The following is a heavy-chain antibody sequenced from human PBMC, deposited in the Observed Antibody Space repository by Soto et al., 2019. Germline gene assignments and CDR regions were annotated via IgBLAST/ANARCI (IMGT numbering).Heavy chain of an antibody. CDR1: GFTFTNYP. V-gene: IGHV3-30-3*01. D-gene: IGHD4-17*01. CDR3: ARAQVKGTVTII. Sequence: QVQLVESGGGVVQSGRSLRLSCAASGFTFTNYPMHWVRQAPGKGLQWVAVISYDGSNKYYADSVKGRFTISRDNSKNTMYLQMNSLRAEDTTVYYCARAQVKGTVTIIWGQGTLVTVSS. CDR2: ISYDGSNK. J-gene: IGHJ4*02.